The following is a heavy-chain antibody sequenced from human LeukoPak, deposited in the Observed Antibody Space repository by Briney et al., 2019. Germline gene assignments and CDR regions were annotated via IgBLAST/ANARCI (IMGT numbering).Heavy chain of an antibody. CDR1: GFIFSSRG. CDR3: ARDRALEWELDY. J-gene: IGHJ4*02. CDR2: ITSSGGST. V-gene: IGHV3-21*01. Sequence: PGGSLRLSCVGSGFIFSSRGMHWVRQAPGKGLEWVSSITSSGGSTYYADSVKGRFTISRDNAKNSLYLQMNSLRAEDTAVYYCARDRALEWELDYWGQGTLVTVSS. D-gene: IGHD1-26*01.